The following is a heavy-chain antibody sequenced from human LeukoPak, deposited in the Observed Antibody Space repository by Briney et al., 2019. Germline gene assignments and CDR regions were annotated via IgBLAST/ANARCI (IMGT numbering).Heavy chain of an antibody. V-gene: IGHV1-69*13. J-gene: IGHJ6*03. Sequence: ASVKVSCKASGGTFSSYAISWVRQAPGQGLEWMGGIIPIFGTANYAQKFQGRVTITADESTSTAYVELSSLRSEDTAVYYCARAAGFSQYYYYYMDVWGKGTTVTISS. CDR2: IIPIFGTA. D-gene: IGHD6-13*01. CDR1: GGTFSSYA. CDR3: ARAAGFSQYYYYYMDV.